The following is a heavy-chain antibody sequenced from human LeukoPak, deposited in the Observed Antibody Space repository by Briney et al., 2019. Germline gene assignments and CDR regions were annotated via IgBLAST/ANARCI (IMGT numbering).Heavy chain of an antibody. CDR2: IYYSGST. CDR1: GGSTSSSSYY. CDR3: ARDLSGSYLDY. Sequence: SETLSLTCTVSGGSTSSSSYYWGWIRQPPGKGLEWIGSIYYSGSTYYNPSLKSRVTISVDTSKNQFSLKPSSVTAADTAVYYCARDLSGSYLDYWGQGTLVTVSS. V-gene: IGHV4-39*07. D-gene: IGHD1-26*01. J-gene: IGHJ4*02.